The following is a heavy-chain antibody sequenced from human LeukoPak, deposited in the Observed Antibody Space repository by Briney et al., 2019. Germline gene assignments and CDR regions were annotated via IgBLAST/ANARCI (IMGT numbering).Heavy chain of an antibody. CDR1: GYSISSGYY. J-gene: IGHJ4*02. D-gene: IGHD1-14*01. CDR2: IYHSGST. V-gene: IGHV4-38-2*01. Sequence: PSETLSLTCAVSGYSISSGYYWGWIRQPPGKGLEWIGSIYHSGSTYYNPSLKSRVTISVDTSKNQFSLKLSSVTAADTAVYYCARRVRPHINYFDYWGQGTLVTVSS. CDR3: ARRVRPHINYFDY.